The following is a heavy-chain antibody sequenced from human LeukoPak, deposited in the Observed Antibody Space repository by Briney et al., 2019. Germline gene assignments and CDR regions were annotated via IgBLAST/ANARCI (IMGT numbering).Heavy chain of an antibody. CDR1: GFTFSSYS. D-gene: IGHD5-18*01. CDR2: ISSSSSYI. J-gene: IGHJ3*02. V-gene: IGHV3-21*01. Sequence: PGGSLRPSCAASGFTFSSYSMTWVRQAPGKGLEWVSSISSSSSYIYYADSVKGRFTISRDNAKNSLYLQMNSLRAEDTAVYYCARDVDTAMVRDAFDIWGQGTMVTVSS. CDR3: ARDVDTAMVRDAFDI.